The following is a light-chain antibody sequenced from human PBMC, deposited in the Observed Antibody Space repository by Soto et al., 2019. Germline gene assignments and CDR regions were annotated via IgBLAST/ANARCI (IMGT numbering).Light chain of an antibody. CDR3: QQYGRA. V-gene: IGKV3-20*01. CDR2: GTS. Sequence: IVLTQSPGTLSLSPGERATLSCRASQTIASTYSAWYQQKPGQAPRLLMYGTSNRATGIPDRFKGSGSGTDVTLTITRLEPEDFAVYYCQQYGRAFGQGTKVEIK. J-gene: IGKJ1*01. CDR1: QTIASTY.